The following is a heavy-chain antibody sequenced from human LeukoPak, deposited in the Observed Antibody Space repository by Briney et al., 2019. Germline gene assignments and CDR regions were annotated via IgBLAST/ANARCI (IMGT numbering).Heavy chain of an antibody. V-gene: IGHV3-7*01. J-gene: IGHJ4*02. CDR1: GFTFSSYW. CDR2: IKQDGSEK. D-gene: IGHD3-22*01. Sequence: GGSLRLSCAASGFTFSSYWMSWVRQAPGKGLEWVANIKQDGSEKYYVDSVKGRFTISRDNAKNSLYLQMNSLRAEDTAVYYCAKSPNYYDSSGYFYFDYWGQGTLVAVSS. CDR3: AKSPNYYDSSGYFYFDY.